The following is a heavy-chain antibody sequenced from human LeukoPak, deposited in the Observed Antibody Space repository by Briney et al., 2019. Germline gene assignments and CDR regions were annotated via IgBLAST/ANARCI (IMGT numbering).Heavy chain of an antibody. J-gene: IGHJ5*02. D-gene: IGHD4-11*01. CDR2: INPNSGDT. V-gene: IGHV1-2*02. Sequence: ASVKVSCKASGYTFTDYYMHWVRQAPGQGLEWMGRINPNSGDTIYVQNFQGRVAMTRDTSISTAYMELSRLRFDDAAVYYCARTPDYSVTTWGQGTLVTLSS. CDR3: ARTPDYSVTT. CDR1: GYTFTDYY.